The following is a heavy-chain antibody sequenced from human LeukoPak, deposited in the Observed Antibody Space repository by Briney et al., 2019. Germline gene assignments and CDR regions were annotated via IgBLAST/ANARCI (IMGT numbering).Heavy chain of an antibody. CDR3: ARRLRRTHYFDS. V-gene: IGHV4-39*01. CDR2: IYYSGST. CDR1: GGSIRSSSYY. Sequence: SETLSLTCTVSGGSIRSSSYYWGWIRQPPGKGLEWIGSIYYSGSTYYNASLKSRGTISVDTSKNQFSLRLSSVTAADTAVYYCARRLRRTHYFDSWGQGTLVTVSS. J-gene: IGHJ4*02. D-gene: IGHD1/OR15-1a*01.